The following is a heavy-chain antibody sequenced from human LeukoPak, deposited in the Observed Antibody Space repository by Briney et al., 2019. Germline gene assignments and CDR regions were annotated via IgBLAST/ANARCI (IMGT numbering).Heavy chain of an antibody. D-gene: IGHD6-19*01. CDR2: INPNSGGT. V-gene: IGHV1-2*02. Sequence: WASVKVSCKASGYTFTGYYMHWVRQAPGQGLEWMGWINPNSGGTNYAQKFQGRVTMTRNTSISTAYMELSSLRSEDTAVYYCARASSSGRFDYWGQGTLVTVSS. CDR1: GYTFTGYY. CDR3: ARASSSGRFDY. J-gene: IGHJ4*02.